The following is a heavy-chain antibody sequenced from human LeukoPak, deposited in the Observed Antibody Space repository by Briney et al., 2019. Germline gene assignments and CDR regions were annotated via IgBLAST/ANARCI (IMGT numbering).Heavy chain of an antibody. D-gene: IGHD1-26*01. CDR3: AKEYTGTFSPFPSYFDN. CDR2: IRYDGSIK. V-gene: IGHV3-30*02. CDR1: GFTFDDYA. Sequence: GRSLRLSCAASGFTFDDYAMHWVRQAPGKGLEWVAFIRYDGSIKNYADSVKGRFTISRDNSKNTLYLQMNSLRAEDTAIYYCAKEYTGTFSPFPSYFDNWGQGTLVTVSS. J-gene: IGHJ4*02.